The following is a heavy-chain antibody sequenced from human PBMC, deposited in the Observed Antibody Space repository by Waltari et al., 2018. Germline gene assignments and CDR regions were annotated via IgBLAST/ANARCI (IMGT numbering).Heavy chain of an antibody. V-gene: IGHV3-30*02. CDR2: IRYDGSNK. D-gene: IGHD1-20*01. Sequence: QVQLVESGGGVVQPGGSLRLSCAASGFTFSSYGMHWVRQAPGKGLEWVACIRYDGSNKYYADSVKGRFTISRDNSKNTLYLQMNNLRAEDTAVYYCAKDSVSGWGQGTLVTVSS. CDR3: AKDSVSG. CDR1: GFTFSSYG. J-gene: IGHJ4*02.